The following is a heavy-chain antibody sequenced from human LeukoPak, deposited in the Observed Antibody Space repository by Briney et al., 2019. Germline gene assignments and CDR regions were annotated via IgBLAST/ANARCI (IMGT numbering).Heavy chain of an antibody. CDR1: GFTFSNYG. J-gene: IGHJ5*02. CDR3: AKDFLGAGYNSGWYGS. V-gene: IGHV3-30*18. Sequence: GGSLRLSCAASGFTFSNYGMHWVRQPPGKGLEWVAVILYDGSNKYYVDSVKGRFTISRDNSKKTVYLQMNSLRAEDTALYYCAKDFLGAGYNSGWYGSWGQGTLVTVSS. CDR2: ILYDGSNK. D-gene: IGHD6-19*01.